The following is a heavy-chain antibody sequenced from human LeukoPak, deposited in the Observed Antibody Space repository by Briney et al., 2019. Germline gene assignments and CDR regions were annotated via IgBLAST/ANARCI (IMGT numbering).Heavy chain of an antibody. CDR1: GFTFSSYA. V-gene: IGHV3-23*01. Sequence: PGGSLRLSCAASGFTFSSYAMSWVRQAPGKGLEGVSTISGSGGNTYYADSVKGRFTISRDNSKNTLYLQMSSLRAEDTAVYYCAKFGIIGQPNWFDPWGQGTRVTVSS. CDR2: ISGSGGNT. CDR3: AKFGIIGQPNWFDP. J-gene: IGHJ5*02. D-gene: IGHD3-10*01.